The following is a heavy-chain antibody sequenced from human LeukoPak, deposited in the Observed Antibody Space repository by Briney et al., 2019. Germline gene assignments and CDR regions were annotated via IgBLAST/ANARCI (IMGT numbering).Heavy chain of an antibody. V-gene: IGHV3-48*03. CDR3: ARVPQGGYTHYYGMDV. J-gene: IGHJ6*02. D-gene: IGHD3-22*01. Sequence: PGGSLTLSCAASGFTFSSYDMNWVRQAPGKGLEWVSYISSSGSTIYYADSVKGRFTISRDNAKNSLYLQMNSLRAEDTAVYYCARVPQGGYTHYYGMDVWGQGTTVTVSS. CDR2: ISSSGSTI. CDR1: GFTFSSYD.